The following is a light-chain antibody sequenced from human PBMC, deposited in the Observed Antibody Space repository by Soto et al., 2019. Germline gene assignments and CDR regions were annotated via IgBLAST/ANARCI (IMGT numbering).Light chain of an antibody. CDR3: QQYGSSRT. J-gene: IGKJ1*01. CDR1: QSVSSY. CDR2: DAS. V-gene: IGKV3-20*01. Sequence: DIVMTQSPDPLAVSLGEMAALSCRASQSVSSYLAWYQQKPGQAPRILIYDASNRATGIPDRFSGSASGTDFTLTISRLEPEDFAVYFCQQYGSSRTFGQGTKVDIK.